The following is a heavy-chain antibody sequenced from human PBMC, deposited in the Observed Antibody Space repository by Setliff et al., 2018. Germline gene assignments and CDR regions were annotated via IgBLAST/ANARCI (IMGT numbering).Heavy chain of an antibody. D-gene: IGHD3-10*01. V-gene: IGHV3-7*01. CDR3: FGAGTCSY. J-gene: IGHJ4*02. Sequence: ETLSLTCVVYGDSFSDYYWSWIRQAPGKGLEWLASINPHASEKYYVGSVKGRFTISRDNAKNSLSLQMNSLRTEDTAVYYCFGAGTCSYWGQGTLVTVSS. CDR1: GDSFSDYY. CDR2: INPHASEK.